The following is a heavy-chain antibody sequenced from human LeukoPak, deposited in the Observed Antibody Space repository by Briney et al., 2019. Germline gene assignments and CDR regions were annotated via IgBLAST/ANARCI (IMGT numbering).Heavy chain of an antibody. J-gene: IGHJ5*02. D-gene: IGHD1-26*01. CDR1: GFTFSSYW. CDR2: IDRPAKSYAT. V-gene: IGHV3-73*01. Sequence: GGSLRLSCAASGFTFSSYWMKWVRQASGKGLEWVGLIDRPAKSYATAYGASVGGRFTISRDDSKNTAYLQMDSLKTEDTALYYCTRDRGTYNWLDPWGQGTLVTVSS. CDR3: TRDRGTYNWLDP.